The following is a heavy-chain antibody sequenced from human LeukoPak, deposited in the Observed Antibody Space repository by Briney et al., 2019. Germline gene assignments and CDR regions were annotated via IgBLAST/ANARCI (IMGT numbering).Heavy chain of an antibody. CDR1: GDSISSGPYC. J-gene: IGHJ4*02. D-gene: IGHD3-22*01. CDR2: IYSGGNT. CDR3: AREGSIHYYDSSGYLGY. V-gene: IGHV4-61*02. Sequence: SQTLSLTCTVSGDSISSGPYCWSWIRHPAGRGLEWIGRIYSGGNTNYNPSLKSRVTISVDTSKNQFSLKLTSVTAADSAIYYCAREGSIHYYDSSGYLGYWGQGTLVTVSS.